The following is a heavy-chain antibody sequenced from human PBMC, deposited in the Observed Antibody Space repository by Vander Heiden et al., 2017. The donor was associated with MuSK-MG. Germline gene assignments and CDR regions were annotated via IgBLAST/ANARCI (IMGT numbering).Heavy chain of an antibody. CDR2: ISSNGGSS. CDR3: AKRGDGRIFEY. Sequence: EVQLLESGGGLVQPGGSLRLSCTASGFTFSSYAIMWGRQAPGKGLQWVSTISSNGGSSFYADSVKGRFITYRDSSKNTVYLQMSSLRGEDTAVYYCAKRGDGRIFEYWGQGTRVTVSS. D-gene: IGHD2-15*01. V-gene: IGHV3-23*01. CDR1: GFTFSSYA. J-gene: IGHJ4*02.